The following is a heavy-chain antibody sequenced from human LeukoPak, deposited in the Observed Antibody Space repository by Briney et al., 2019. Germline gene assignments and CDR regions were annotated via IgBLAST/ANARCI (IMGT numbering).Heavy chain of an antibody. J-gene: IGHJ4*02. V-gene: IGHV3-7*01. D-gene: IGHD6-13*01. CDR3: ARDGSYSSSWYFDY. Sequence: PGGSLRLSCAASGFTFTTYWMGWVRQAPGKGPEWVANINQVGSSKYFVDSVKGRFIISRNNAKNSLYLQMNSLRDEDTAVYYCARDGSYSSSWYFDYWGQGTLVTVSS. CDR2: INQVGSSK. CDR1: GFTFTTYW.